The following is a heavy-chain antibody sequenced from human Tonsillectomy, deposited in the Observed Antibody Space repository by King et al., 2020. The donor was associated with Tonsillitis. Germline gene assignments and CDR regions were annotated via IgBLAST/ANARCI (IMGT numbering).Heavy chain of an antibody. CDR3: ATDPGIAVAGYWYFDL. J-gene: IGHJ2*01. V-gene: IGHV3-23*04. Sequence: VQLVESGGGLVQPGGSLRLSCAASGFTFSSYAMSWVRQAPGKGLEWVSAISGSGGSTYYAVSVKGRFTIYRDNSKNTMYLQMNSLSAEDTAVYYCATDPGIAVAGYWYFDLWGRGTLVTVSS. CDR1: GFTFSSYA. CDR2: ISGSGGST. D-gene: IGHD6-19*01.